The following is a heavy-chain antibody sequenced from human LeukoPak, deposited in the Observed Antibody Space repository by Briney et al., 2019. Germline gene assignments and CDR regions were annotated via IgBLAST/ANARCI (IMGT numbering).Heavy chain of an antibody. D-gene: IGHD3-3*02. CDR2: RKQDGSEK. CDR3: AMHFAY. CDR1: GFTFSSYW. V-gene: IGHV3-7*02. Sequence: GGSLRLSCAASGFTFSSYWMSWVRQAPGRGLEWVANRKQDGSEKYYVDSVKGRFTISRDNAKNSLYLQMDSLRDEDTAVYYCAMHFAYWGQGTLVTVSS. J-gene: IGHJ4*02.